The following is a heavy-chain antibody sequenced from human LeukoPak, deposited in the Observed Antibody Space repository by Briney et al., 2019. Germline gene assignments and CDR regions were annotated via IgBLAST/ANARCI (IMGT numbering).Heavy chain of an antibody. D-gene: IGHD3-10*01. CDR2: ISWNSGSI. V-gene: IGHV3-9*01. CDR1: GFAFSTYW. J-gene: IGHJ1*01. CDR3: AKDSRGAEYFQH. Sequence: QAGGSLRLSCAASGFAFSTYWMSWVRQAPGKGLEWVSGISWNSGSIGYADSVKGRFTISRDNAKNSLYLQMNSLRAEDTALYYCAKDSRGAEYFQHWGQGTLVTVSS.